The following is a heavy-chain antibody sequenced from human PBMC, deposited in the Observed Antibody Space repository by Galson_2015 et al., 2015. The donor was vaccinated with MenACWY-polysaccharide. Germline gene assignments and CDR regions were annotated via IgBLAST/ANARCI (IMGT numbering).Heavy chain of an antibody. J-gene: IGHJ6*02. CDR2: IDTDGRIT. Sequence: SLRLSCAASGFTFSRYWMHWVRQPPGKGLVWVSRIDTDGRITNYADSVKGRFTIYRDNAKNTLYLEMNSLRADDTAVYYCARERATVIADSNGMDVWGQGTAVTVSS. D-gene: IGHD2-21*01. CDR3: ARERATVIADSNGMDV. CDR1: GFTFSRYW. V-gene: IGHV3-74*01.